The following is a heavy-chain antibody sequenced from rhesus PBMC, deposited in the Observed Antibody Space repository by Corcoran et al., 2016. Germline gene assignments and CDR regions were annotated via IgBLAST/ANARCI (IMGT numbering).Heavy chain of an antibody. CDR2: IYWDDDK. Sequence: QVTLKESGPALVKPTQTLTLTCTFSGFSPSTSGMGVGWIRTPPGKALEWLANIYWDDDKYYNTSLKSRLTISKDTSKNQVVLTMTNMDPVDTATYYCARIAAAGYFDYWGQGVLVAVSS. J-gene: IGHJ4*01. V-gene: IGHV2S1*01. D-gene: IGHD6-25*01. CDR1: GFSPSTSGMG. CDR3: ARIAAAGYFDY.